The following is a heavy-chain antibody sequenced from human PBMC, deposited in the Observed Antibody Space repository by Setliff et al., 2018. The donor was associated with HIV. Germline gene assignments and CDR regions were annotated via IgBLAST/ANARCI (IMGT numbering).Heavy chain of an antibody. D-gene: IGHD3-9*01. CDR3: VREGEYFDTIGHYLVRRFFDL. J-gene: IGHJ3*01. V-gene: IGHV3-7*01. CDR2: MKYDGTEI. Sequence: GGSLRLSCAASGFTFDDYGMSWVRQAPGKGLEWVANMKYDGTEIYYVDAVKGRFTISRDNAKKSVFLHMNSLRGEDTAVYYCVREGEYFDTIGHYLVRRFFDLWGQGTMVTVSS. CDR1: GFTFDDYG.